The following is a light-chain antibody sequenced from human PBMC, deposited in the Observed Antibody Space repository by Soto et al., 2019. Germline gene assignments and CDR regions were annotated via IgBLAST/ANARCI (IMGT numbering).Light chain of an antibody. Sequence: DIHMTQSPSTLSGSLGDRVTITSRASQAINNYVAWYQQRPGQVPNLLIYGASTLQSGVPIRFSGSGSGTDFTLTISSLQPEDVAVYYCQRYNSAPRTFGQGTKVDIK. CDR1: QAINNY. V-gene: IGKV1-27*01. CDR2: GAS. J-gene: IGKJ1*01. CDR3: QRYNSAPRT.